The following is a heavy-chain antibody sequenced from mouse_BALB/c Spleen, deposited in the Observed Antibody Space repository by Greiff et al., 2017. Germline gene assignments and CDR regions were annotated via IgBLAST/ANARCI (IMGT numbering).Heavy chain of an antibody. CDR1: GYTFTSYW. CDR2: IYPGDGDT. CDR3: ARITTVVERYFDY. Sequence: VQLVESGAELARPGASVKLSCKASGYTFTSYWMQWVKQRPGQGLEWIGAIYPGDGDTRYTQKFKGKATLTADKSSSTAYMQLSSLASEDSAVYYCARITTVVERYFDYWGQGTTLTVSS. V-gene: IGHV1-87*01. D-gene: IGHD1-1*01. J-gene: IGHJ2*01.